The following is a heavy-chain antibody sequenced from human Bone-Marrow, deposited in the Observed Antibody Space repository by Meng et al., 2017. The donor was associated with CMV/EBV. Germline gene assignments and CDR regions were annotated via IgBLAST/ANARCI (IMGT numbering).Heavy chain of an antibody. CDR3: ARDWFGELYWFDP. J-gene: IGHJ5*02. D-gene: IGHD3-10*01. Sequence: ASVKVSCKASGYTFTGYYMHWVRQAPGQGLEWMGWINPNSGGTNHAQKFQGRVTMTRDTSISTAYMELSRLRSDDTAVYYCARDWFGELYWFDPWGQGTLVTVSS. CDR2: INPNSGGT. CDR1: GYTFTGYY. V-gene: IGHV1-2*02.